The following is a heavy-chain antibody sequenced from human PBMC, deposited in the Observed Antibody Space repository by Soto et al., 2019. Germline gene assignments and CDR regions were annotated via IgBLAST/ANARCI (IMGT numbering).Heavy chain of an antibody. CDR1: GGSIRGYY. CDR2: IYYTGST. D-gene: IGHD3-16*01. Sequence: PSETLSLTCTVSGGSIRGYYWSWIRQTPGKGLEWVGHIYYTGSTNYNPSLKSRLTISVDTSKNQFYLKLRSVTAADTAMYYCAMKKPPLYNCFAPWGQGTQVPVSS. CDR3: AMKKPPLYNCFAP. J-gene: IGHJ5*02. V-gene: IGHV4-59*08.